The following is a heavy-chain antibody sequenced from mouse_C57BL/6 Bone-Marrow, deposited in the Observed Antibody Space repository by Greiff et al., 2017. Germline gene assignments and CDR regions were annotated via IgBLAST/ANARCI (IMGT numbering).Heavy chain of an antibody. CDR3: ALYYGSRGYAMDY. CDR1: GYTFTSYW. Sequence: VKLKQPEAELVKPGASVKMSCKASGYTFTSYWITWVKQRPGQGLEWIGDIYPGSGSTNYNEKFKSKATLTVDTSSSTAYMQLSSLTSEDSAVYYCALYYGSRGYAMDYWGQGTSVTVSS. CDR2: IYPGSGST. D-gene: IGHD1-1*01. V-gene: IGHV1-55*01. J-gene: IGHJ4*01.